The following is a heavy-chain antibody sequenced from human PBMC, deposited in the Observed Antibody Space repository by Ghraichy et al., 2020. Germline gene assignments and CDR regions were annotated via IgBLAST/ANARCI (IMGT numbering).Heavy chain of an antibody. D-gene: IGHD1-26*01. J-gene: IGHJ6*02. Sequence: SGPTLVKPTQTLTLTCTFSGFSLSTTTGVGVGWIRQPPGKALEWLALIYWDDDKRYTPSLRSRLTITKDTSKNQVVLRMSNMAPVDTATYYCAREHSDRGYYWGLDVWGQGTTVTVSS. CDR2: IYWDDDK. CDR1: GFSLSTTTGVG. CDR3: AREHSDRGYYWGLDV. V-gene: IGHV2-5*02.